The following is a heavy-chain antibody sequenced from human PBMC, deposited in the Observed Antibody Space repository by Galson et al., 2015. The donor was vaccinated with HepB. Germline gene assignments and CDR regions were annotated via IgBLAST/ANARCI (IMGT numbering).Heavy chain of an antibody. V-gene: IGHV3-73*01. CDR1: GFTFSGSA. CDR2: IGSKANNYAT. CDR3: TRLGDLSGYSSR. D-gene: IGHD6-13*01. Sequence: SLRLSCAGSGFTFSGSAMHWVRQASGRGLEWVGRIGSKANNYATAYTASVKGRFTISRDDSKNTAYLQMNSLRIEDTAVHYCTRLGDLSGYSSRWGQGTLVTVSS. J-gene: IGHJ4*02.